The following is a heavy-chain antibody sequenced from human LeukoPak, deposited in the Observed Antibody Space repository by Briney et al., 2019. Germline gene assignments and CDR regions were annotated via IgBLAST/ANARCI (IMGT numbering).Heavy chain of an antibody. CDR3: ARQSYDSSGYYLYY. Sequence: ASVKVSCKASGYTFTGYYMHWVRQAPGQGLEWMGRIIPILGIANYAQKFQGRVTITADKSTSTAYMELSSLRSEDTAVYYCARQSYDSSGYYLYYWGQGTLVTVSS. J-gene: IGHJ4*02. D-gene: IGHD3-22*01. CDR2: IIPILGIA. V-gene: IGHV1-69*02. CDR1: GYTFTGYY.